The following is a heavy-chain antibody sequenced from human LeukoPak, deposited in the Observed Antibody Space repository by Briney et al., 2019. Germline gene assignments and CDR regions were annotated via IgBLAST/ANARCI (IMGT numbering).Heavy chain of an antibody. CDR3: ARDSEGHGPGDGYNWDFDY. J-gene: IGHJ4*02. Sequence: QSGGSLRLSCAVSGFTVSGDYMSWLRQAPGRGLEWVSVIYADFDNTDYADSVRGRFTISRDNSKNTLYLQMNSLRAEDTAVYYCARDSEGHGPGDGYNWDFDYWGQGTLVTVSS. D-gene: IGHD5-24*01. CDR2: IYADFDNT. CDR1: GFTVSGDY. V-gene: IGHV3-66*03.